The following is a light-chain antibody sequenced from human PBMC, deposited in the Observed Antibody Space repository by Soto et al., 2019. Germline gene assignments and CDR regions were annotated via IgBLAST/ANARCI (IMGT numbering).Light chain of an antibody. CDR3: SSYTSISTWV. CDR2: EVS. CDR1: SSDVGGYNY. V-gene: IGLV2-14*01. J-gene: IGLJ3*02. Sequence: QSALTQPASVSGSRGQSITISCTGTSSDVGGYNYVSWYQQHPGNAPKLIISEVSNRPSGVSSRFSGSKFGNTASLTISGLQAEDEADYHCSSYTSISTWVFGGGTKVTVL.